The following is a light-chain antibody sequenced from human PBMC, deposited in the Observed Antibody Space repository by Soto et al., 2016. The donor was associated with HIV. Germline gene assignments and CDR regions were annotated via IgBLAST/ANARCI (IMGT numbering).Light chain of an antibody. V-gene: IGLV3-21*03. CDR2: DDS. CDR1: NIGSKS. J-gene: IGLJ1*01. Sequence: SYVLTQPPSVSVAPGKTATISCGGDNIGSKSVHWYYQKPGQAPVLVVYDDSDRPSGIPERFSGSNLGGTATLTISRVEAGDEADYYCQVWDISSDHRVFGTGTKVTVL. CDR3: QVWDISSDHRV.